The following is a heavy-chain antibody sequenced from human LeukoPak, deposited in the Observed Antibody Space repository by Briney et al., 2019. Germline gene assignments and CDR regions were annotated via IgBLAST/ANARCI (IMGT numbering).Heavy chain of an antibody. CDR2: IYYSGST. Sequence: SETPSLTCTVSGGSISSSSYYWGWIRQPPGKGLEWIGSIYYSGSTNYNPSLKSRVTISVDTSKNQFSLKLRSVTAADTAVYYCARHVGYDSSGYPDYWGQGTLVTVSS. D-gene: IGHD3-22*01. J-gene: IGHJ4*02. V-gene: IGHV4-39*07. CDR1: GGSISSSSYY. CDR3: ARHVGYDSSGYPDY.